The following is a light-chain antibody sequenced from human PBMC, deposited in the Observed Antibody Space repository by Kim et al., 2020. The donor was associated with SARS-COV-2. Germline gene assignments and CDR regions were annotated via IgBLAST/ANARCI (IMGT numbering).Light chain of an antibody. CDR3: CSYAGTTTYVL. Sequence: QSALTQPASVSGSPGQSITISCTGTSSDVGSYNLVSWYQQHPGKTPKFIIYEVTKRPSGVSNRFSGSKSGNTASLTISGLQAEDEADYYCCSYAGTTTYVLFGGGTQLTVL. CDR1: SSDVGSYNL. CDR2: EVT. J-gene: IGLJ2*01. V-gene: IGLV2-23*02.